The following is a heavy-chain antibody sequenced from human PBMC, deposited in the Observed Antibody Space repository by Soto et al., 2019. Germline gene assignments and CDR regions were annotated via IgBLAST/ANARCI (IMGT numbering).Heavy chain of an antibody. Sequence: SETLSLTCTVSGGTISSYYWSLIRQPAGKGLECIWRIYTTGSANYNPSLKSRVTMSVDTAKNQFSLKLSSVTAADTAVYYCARNQDILTGTLNGTDVGGQGTTVTVSS. CDR2: IYTTGSA. D-gene: IGHD3-9*01. CDR1: GGTISSYY. V-gene: IGHV4-4*07. CDR3: ARNQDILTGTLNGTDV. J-gene: IGHJ6*01.